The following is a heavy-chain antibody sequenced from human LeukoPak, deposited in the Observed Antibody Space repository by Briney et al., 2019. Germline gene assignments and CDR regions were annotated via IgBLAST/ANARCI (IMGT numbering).Heavy chain of an antibody. D-gene: IGHD3-10*01. CDR1: GGSVNSYY. J-gene: IGHJ6*03. CDR3: ARQVVTYYYGSGRHSYMDV. Sequence: PSETLSLTCTVSGGSVNSYYLSWIRQPAGKTLEWIGRIYDGGSTNYNPSLKSRVTMSVDTSKNQISLKLKSVTAADTAVYYCARQVVTYYYGSGRHSYMDVWGKGTTVTISS. CDR2: IYDGGST. V-gene: IGHV4-4*07.